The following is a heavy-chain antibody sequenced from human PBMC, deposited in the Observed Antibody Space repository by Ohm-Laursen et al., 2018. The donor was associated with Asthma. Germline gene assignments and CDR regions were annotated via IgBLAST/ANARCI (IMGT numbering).Heavy chain of an antibody. Sequence: SLRLSCSASGFTFSSYAMSWVRQAPGKGLEWVSAISGSGGSTYYADSVKGRFTISRDNSKNTLYLQMNSLRAEDTAVYYCAKAEYYYDSSGYYYTTPHDYWGQGALVTVSS. D-gene: IGHD3-22*01. V-gene: IGHV3-23*01. J-gene: IGHJ4*02. CDR1: GFTFSSYA. CDR3: AKAEYYYDSSGYYYTTPHDY. CDR2: ISGSGGST.